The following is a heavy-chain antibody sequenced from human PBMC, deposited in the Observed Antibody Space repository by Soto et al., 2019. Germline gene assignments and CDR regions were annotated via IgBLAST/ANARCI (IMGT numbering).Heavy chain of an antibody. D-gene: IGHD3-10*01. CDR1: GFTFSNYG. CDR2: TSGSGDTT. V-gene: IGHV3-23*01. CDR3: AKDIGYDGSGIEI. J-gene: IGHJ4*02. Sequence: EVQLLESGGGLLQPGGSLRLSCAVSGFTFSNYGMSWVRQAPGKGLEWVAATSGSGDTTYYADSVKGRFTISRDNSKNTLYVQINSLRADDTAVYYCAKDIGYDGSGIEIWGQGTLVTVS.